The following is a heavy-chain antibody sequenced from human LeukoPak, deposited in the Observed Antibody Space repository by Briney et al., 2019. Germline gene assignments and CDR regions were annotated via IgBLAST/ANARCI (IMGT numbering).Heavy chain of an antibody. CDR3: ARDRAQYCSSTSCYFD. CDR2: MNPNSGNT. Sequence: ASVKVSCKASGYTFTSYDINWVRQATGQGLEWMGWMNPNSGNTGYAQKFQGRVTMTRNISISTAYMELSSLRSEDTAVYYCARDRAQYCSSTSCYFDWGQGTLVTVSS. D-gene: IGHD2-2*01. J-gene: IGHJ4*02. CDR1: GYTFTSYD. V-gene: IGHV1-8*01.